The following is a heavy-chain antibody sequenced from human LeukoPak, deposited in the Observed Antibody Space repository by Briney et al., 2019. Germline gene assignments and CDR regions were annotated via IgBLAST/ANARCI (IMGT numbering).Heavy chain of an antibody. CDR3: ARVRYSSSWYYFDY. CDR2: MNPNSGNT. CDR1: GYTFTSYE. D-gene: IGHD6-13*01. Sequence: PLASVKVSCKASGYTFTSYEINWARQATGQGLEWMGWMNPNSGNTGYAQKFQGRITITRNTSISAVYMELSSLRSEDTAVYYCARVRYSSSWYYFDYWGQGTLVTVSS. J-gene: IGHJ4*02. V-gene: IGHV1-8*03.